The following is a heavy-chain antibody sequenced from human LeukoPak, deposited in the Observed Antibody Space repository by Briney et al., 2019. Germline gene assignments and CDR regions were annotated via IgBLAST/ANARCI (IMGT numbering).Heavy chain of an antibody. J-gene: IGHJ3*02. CDR3: ARVGIGIVGATTGAFDI. Sequence: GGSLRLSCAASGFTFSSYGMHWVRQAPGKGLEWVAFIRYDGSNKYYADSVKGRFAISRDNAKNSLYLQMNSLRAEDTAVYYCARVGIGIVGATTGAFDIWGQGTMVTVSS. V-gene: IGHV3-30*02. CDR1: GFTFSSYG. CDR2: IRYDGSNK. D-gene: IGHD1-26*01.